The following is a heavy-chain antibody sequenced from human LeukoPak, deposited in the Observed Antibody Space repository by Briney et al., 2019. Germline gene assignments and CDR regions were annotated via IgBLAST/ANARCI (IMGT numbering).Heavy chain of an antibody. J-gene: IGHJ6*03. V-gene: IGHV3-48*03. CDR2: ISSSGSSI. Sequence: PGGSLRLSCAASGFTFSSHEMNCVRQAPGKGLEWVSFISSSGSSIYYADAVKGRFSISRDNAKNSLFLQMNSLRAEDTAVYYCARDRGLRLEKHYYYYMDVWGKGTTVTVSS. CDR1: GFTFSSHE. CDR3: ARDRGLRLEKHYYYYMDV. D-gene: IGHD3-16*01.